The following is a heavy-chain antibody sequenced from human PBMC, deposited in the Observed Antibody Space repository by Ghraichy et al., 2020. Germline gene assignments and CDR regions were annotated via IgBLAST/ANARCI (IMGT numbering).Heavy chain of an antibody. D-gene: IGHD1-14*01. CDR1: GGSLSGY. CDR2: IHHSGNT. J-gene: IGHJ3*02. V-gene: IGHV4-34*01. Sequence: LSCAVSGGSLSGYWSWIRQSPGEGLEWIGEIHHSGNTIYNPSLKSRVTISIDTSKNQFSLKLNSVTAADTAVYHCARHISAAFDIWGQGTVVTVSS. CDR3: ARHISAAFDI.